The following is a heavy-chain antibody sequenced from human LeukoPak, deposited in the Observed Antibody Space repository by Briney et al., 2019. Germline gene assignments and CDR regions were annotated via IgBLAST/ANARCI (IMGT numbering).Heavy chain of an antibody. Sequence: GGSLRLSCSASGFTYTDYSMSWVRQAPGKGLEWVSAISGSGGSTYYADSVKGRFTISRDNSKNTLYLQMNSLRAEDTAVYYCAKHQYSGSYLFDYWGQGTLVTVSS. J-gene: IGHJ4*02. CDR2: ISGSGGST. V-gene: IGHV3-23*01. D-gene: IGHD1-26*01. CDR3: AKHQYSGSYLFDY. CDR1: GFTYTDYS.